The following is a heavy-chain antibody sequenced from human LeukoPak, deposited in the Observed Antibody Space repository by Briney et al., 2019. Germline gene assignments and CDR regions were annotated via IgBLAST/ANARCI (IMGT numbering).Heavy chain of an antibody. Sequence: SETLSLTCTVSGGSISNFYWSWIRQPAGKTLESIGRIYTSGSTNYNPSLKSRVAMSVDTSKNQFSLKLSSVTAADTAVYFCARETTGAGTARPFDYWGQGTLVTVSS. V-gene: IGHV4-4*07. J-gene: IGHJ4*02. CDR1: GGSISNFY. D-gene: IGHD6-13*01. CDR3: ARETTGAGTARPFDY. CDR2: IYTSGST.